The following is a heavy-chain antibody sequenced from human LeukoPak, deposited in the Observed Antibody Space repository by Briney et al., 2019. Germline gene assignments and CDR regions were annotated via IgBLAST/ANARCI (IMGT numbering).Heavy chain of an antibody. V-gene: IGHV4-61*02. D-gene: IGHD3-16*01. Sequence: SQTLSLTCTVSGGSISSGSYYWSWIRQPAGQGLEWIGRIYTSGSTNYNPSHKSRVTISVDTSKNQFSLKLSSVTAADTAVYYCARGVWGEVTTRPRYYYMDVWGKGTTVTVSS. CDR1: GGSISSGSYY. CDR3: ARGVWGEVTTRPRYYYMDV. J-gene: IGHJ6*03. CDR2: IYTSGST.